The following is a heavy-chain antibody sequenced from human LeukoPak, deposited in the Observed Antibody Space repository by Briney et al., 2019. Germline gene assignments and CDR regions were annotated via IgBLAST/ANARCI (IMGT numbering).Heavy chain of an antibody. CDR2: ISAYNGNT. Sequence: GAAVKVSCKASGYAFTSYGISWVRQAPGQGLEWMGWISAYNGNTNYAQKLQGRVTMATDTSTSTAYMELSSLRSEDTAVYYCAGVHSGSYYSSIDYYYYYYMDVWGKGTTVTVSS. V-gene: IGHV1-18*01. J-gene: IGHJ6*03. CDR3: AGVHSGSYYSSIDYYYYYYMDV. CDR1: GYAFTSYG. D-gene: IGHD3-10*01.